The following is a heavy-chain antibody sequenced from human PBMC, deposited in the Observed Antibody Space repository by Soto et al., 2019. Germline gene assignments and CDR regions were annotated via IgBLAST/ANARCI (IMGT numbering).Heavy chain of an antibody. CDR2: FSLSGTA. D-gene: IGHD2-8*02. CDR3: ARGMTPPGAPAWYYFDS. V-gene: IGHV4-4*07. CDR1: GASIAGSSY. Sequence: KPSETLSLTCSVSGASIAGSSYWSWIRQPAGKGLEWIGRFSLSGTANYSPSLRSRVTMSADVSKNQFSLRLTSVTAADTALYYCARGMTPPGAPAWYYFDSWGQGTQVTVSS. J-gene: IGHJ4*02.